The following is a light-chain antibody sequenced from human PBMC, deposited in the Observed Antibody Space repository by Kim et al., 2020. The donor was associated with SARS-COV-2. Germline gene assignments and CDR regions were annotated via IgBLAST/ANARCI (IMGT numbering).Light chain of an antibody. CDR1: SSNIGAGYD. Sequence: RVTISCTGSSSNIGAGYDVHWYQQLPGTAPKVLIYVNSNRPSGVPDRFSGSKSGTSASLAITGLQAEDEADYYCQSYDSSLSGWVFGGGTQLTVL. V-gene: IGLV1-40*01. CDR2: VNS. CDR3: QSYDSSLSGWV. J-gene: IGLJ3*02.